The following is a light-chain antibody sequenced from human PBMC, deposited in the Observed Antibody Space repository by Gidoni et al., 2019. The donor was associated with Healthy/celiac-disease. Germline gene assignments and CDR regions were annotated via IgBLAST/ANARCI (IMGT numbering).Light chain of an antibody. Sequence: QSALTQPASVSGSPGQSITISCTGTSSDVGGYNYFSWYQQPPGKAPKLMIYEVSNRPSGVSNRFSGSKSGNTASLTISGLQAEDEADYYCSSYTSSSTRVFGGGTKLTVL. V-gene: IGLV2-14*01. CDR2: EVS. CDR1: SSDVGGYNY. CDR3: SSYTSSSTRV. J-gene: IGLJ3*02.